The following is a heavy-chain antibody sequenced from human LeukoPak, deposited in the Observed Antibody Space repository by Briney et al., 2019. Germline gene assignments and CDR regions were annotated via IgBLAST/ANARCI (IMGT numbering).Heavy chain of an antibody. D-gene: IGHD4-23*01. Sequence: GGSLRLSCAASGFTFNAFNINWVRQAPGKGLEWVSYISGSGSTRDYADSVKGRFTVSRDNAKNSVYLQMSSLRDDDTAVYYCARDDGGHAEYFDYWGPGTLATVSS. CDR1: GFTFNAFN. J-gene: IGHJ4*02. V-gene: IGHV3-48*02. CDR2: ISGSGSTR. CDR3: ARDDGGHAEYFDY.